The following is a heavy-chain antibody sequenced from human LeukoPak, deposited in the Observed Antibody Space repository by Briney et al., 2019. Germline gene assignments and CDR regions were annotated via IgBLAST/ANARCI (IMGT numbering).Heavy chain of an antibody. V-gene: IGHV3-9*01. CDR1: GFTFDDYA. J-gene: IGHJ6*02. Sequence: PGRSLRLSCAASGFTFDDYAMHWVRQAPGKGLEWVSGISWNSGSIGYADSVKGRFTISRDNAKNSLYLQMNSLRAEDTALYYCAKGYYDFWSGYSPQGYYYYGMDVWGQGTTVTVSS. CDR3: AKGYYDFWSGYSPQGYYYYGMDV. D-gene: IGHD3-3*01. CDR2: ISWNSGSI.